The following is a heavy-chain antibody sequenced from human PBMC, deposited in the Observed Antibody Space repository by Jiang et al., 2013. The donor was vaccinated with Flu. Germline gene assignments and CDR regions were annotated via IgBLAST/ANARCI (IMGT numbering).Heavy chain of an antibody. CDR3: VRGSVVAAEIDC. D-gene: IGHD2-15*01. V-gene: IGHV4-38-2*01. Sequence: TCVVSGYSISSGYYWGWIRQPPGRGLEWVGSISHSGYTYYSPSLNSRATIFADASKNQFSLKLNSVTAADTAIYYCVRGSVVAAEIDCWGQGTLVAVSS. CDR2: ISHSGYT. J-gene: IGHJ4*02. CDR1: GYSISSGYY.